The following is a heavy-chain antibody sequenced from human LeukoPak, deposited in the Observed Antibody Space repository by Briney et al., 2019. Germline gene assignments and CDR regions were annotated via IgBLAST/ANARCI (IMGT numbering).Heavy chain of an antibody. V-gene: IGHV4-34*01. D-gene: IGHD2-15*01. Sequence: SETLSLTCAVYGGSFSGYYWSWIRQPPGKGLEWIGEINHSGSTNYNPSLKSRVTISVDTSKNQFSLKLSSVTAADTAVYYCARLGYCSGGSCPSYYYYYMDVWGKGTTVTVSS. CDR2: INHSGST. CDR3: ARLGYCSGGSCPSYYYYYMDV. J-gene: IGHJ6*03. CDR1: GGSFSGYY.